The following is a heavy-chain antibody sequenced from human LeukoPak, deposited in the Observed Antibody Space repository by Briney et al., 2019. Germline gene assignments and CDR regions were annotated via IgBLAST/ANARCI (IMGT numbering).Heavy chain of an antibody. V-gene: IGHV3-7*01. CDR2: IKQDGSET. J-gene: IGHJ4*02. Sequence: PGGFLRLSCVASGFTFSNYWMGWVRQAPGKGLEWVANIKQDGSETYYVDSVRGRFTISRDNAKNSLYLQMNSLRAEDTAVYYCARGRRLGDYFDYWGQGTLVTVSS. CDR1: GFTFSNYW. D-gene: IGHD3-16*01. CDR3: ARGRRLGDYFDY.